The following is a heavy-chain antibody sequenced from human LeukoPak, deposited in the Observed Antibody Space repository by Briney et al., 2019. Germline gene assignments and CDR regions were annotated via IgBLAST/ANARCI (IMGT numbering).Heavy chain of an antibody. D-gene: IGHD4-11*01. CDR3: AKRSDYSSNGNYFDS. CDR1: GFTFSRYW. V-gene: IGHV3-74*01. J-gene: IGHJ4*02. Sequence: GGSLRLSCAASGFTFSRYWMHWVRQAPGKGLVWVSRINSDGSSTNYADSVEGRFTISRDNSKNTLYLQMNSLRAEDTAVFYCAKRSDYSSNGNYFDSWGLGTPVTVSS. CDR2: INSDGSST.